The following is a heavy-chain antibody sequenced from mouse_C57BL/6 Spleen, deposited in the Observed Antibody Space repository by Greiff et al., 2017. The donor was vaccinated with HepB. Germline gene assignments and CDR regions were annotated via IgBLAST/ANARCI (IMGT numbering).Heavy chain of an antibody. V-gene: IGHV5-17*01. J-gene: IGHJ4*01. CDR1: GFTFSDYG. D-gene: IGHD3-2*02. Sequence: EVKLVESGGGLVKPGGSLKLSCAASGFTFSDYGMHWVRQAPEKGLEWVAYISSGSSTIYYADTVKGRFTISRDNAKNTLFLQMTSLRSEDTAMYYCATAQATPYAMDYWGQGTSVTVSS. CDR2: ISSGSSTI. CDR3: ATAQATPYAMDY.